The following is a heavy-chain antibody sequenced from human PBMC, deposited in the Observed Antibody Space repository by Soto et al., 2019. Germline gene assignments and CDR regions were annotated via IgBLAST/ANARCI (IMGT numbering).Heavy chain of an antibody. CDR2: IYYSGST. V-gene: IGHV4-59*01. J-gene: IGHJ6*03. CDR1: GGSISSYY. D-gene: IGHD3-9*01. Sequence: PSETLSLTCTVSGGSISSYYWSWIRQPPGKGLEWIGYIYYSGSTNYNPSLKSRVTISVDTSKNQFSLKLSSVTAADTAVYYCARERLDYDILTGYHYYYCMDGWGKGTTVTVSS. CDR3: ARERLDYDILTGYHYYYCMDG.